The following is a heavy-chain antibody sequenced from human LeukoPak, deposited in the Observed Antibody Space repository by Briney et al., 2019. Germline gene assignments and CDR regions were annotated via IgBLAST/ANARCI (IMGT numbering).Heavy chain of an antibody. J-gene: IGHJ4*02. V-gene: IGHV3-48*01. CDR3: ARSSGYPYFDY. CDR2: IGGSSSPI. CDR1: GFTFSSYS. D-gene: IGHD3-22*01. Sequence: PGGSLRLSCAASGFTFSSYSMSWIRQAPGKGLEWVSYIGGSSSPIYYADSVKGRFTISRDNAKNSLFLQMSSLRVEDTAVYYCARSSGYPYFDYWGQGTLVTVSS.